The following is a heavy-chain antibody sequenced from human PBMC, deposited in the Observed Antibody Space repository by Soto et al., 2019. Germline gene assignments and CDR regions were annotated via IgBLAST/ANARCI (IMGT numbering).Heavy chain of an antibody. J-gene: IGHJ4*02. CDR1: GYAFTGHY. CDR3: ARGAPPQGSLVDY. Sequence: QVQLVQSGAELKKPGASVKVACKASGYAFTGHYIHWVRQAPGQGLEWMGWINTNSGGTIYVQKFQGWVTMTRDTSITTSYMELSSRKSDDTAVYFCARGAPPQGSLVDYWGQGTLVTVSS. D-gene: IGHD1-26*01. CDR2: INTNSGGT. V-gene: IGHV1-2*04.